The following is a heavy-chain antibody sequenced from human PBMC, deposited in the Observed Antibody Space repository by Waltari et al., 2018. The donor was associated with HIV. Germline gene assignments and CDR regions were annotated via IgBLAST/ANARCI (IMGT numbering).Heavy chain of an antibody. CDR3: ARGGSSSSMDFQH. V-gene: IGHV1-8*01. CDR1: GYTLPSYD. J-gene: IGHJ1*01. Sequence: QLQRVQSGAEVNKPGASVKVSCLASGYTLPSYDINCVRQATGQGLEWMGWMNPNSGNTGYAQKFQGRVTMTRNTSISTAYMELSSLRSEDTAVYYCARGGSSSSMDFQHWGQGTLVTVSS. CDR2: MNPNSGNT. D-gene: IGHD6-13*01.